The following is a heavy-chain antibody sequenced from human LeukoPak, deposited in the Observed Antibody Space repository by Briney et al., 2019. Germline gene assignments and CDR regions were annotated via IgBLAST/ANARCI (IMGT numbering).Heavy chain of an antibody. Sequence: GGSLRLSCAASGFTFSSYSMNWVRQAPGKGLEWVSSISSSSSYIYYADSVKGRFTISRDNAKNSLYLQMNSLRAEDTAVYYCAKDRPRYCSGGSCYSQGTWGQGTLVTVSS. CDR3: AKDRPRYCSGGSCYSQGT. D-gene: IGHD2-15*01. CDR1: GFTFSSYS. CDR2: ISSSSSYI. V-gene: IGHV3-21*01. J-gene: IGHJ5*02.